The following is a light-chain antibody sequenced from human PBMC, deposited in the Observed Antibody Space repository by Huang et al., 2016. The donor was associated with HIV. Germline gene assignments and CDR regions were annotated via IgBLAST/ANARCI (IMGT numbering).Light chain of an antibody. CDR2: LGY. CDR3: MQALQTPRT. V-gene: IGKV2-28*01. CDR1: QSLLNSKGYNY. Sequence: DIVMTQSPLSLPVTPGEPASISCRSSQSLLNSKGYNYLDWYLQKPGQSPQLLIYLGYNRASGVPDRFSGSGSGTDFTLKISRVEAEDIGIYYCMQALQTPRTFGQGTKVEIK. J-gene: IGKJ1*01.